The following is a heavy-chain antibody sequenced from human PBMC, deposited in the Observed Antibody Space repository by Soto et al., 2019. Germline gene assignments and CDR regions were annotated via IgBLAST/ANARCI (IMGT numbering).Heavy chain of an antibody. V-gene: IGHV1-18*01. CDR3: ARDLRYCCCGSCHQTGGY. D-gene: IGHD2-15*01. Sequence: QVQLVQSGAEVKKPGASVKVSCKASGYTFTSYGISWVRQAPGQGLEWMGWISAYNGNTNDAPKLQGRGTMTTDTSTSTCYMELRNLRADDTAVNYCARDLRYCCCGSCHQTGGYWGQGTLVTVSS. J-gene: IGHJ4*02. CDR1: GYTFTSYG. CDR2: ISAYNGNT.